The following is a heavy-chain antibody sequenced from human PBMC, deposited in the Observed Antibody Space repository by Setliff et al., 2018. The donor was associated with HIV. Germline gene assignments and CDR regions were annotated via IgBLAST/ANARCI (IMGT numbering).Heavy chain of an antibody. Sequence: SETLSLTCTVSGGSISSYYWSWIRQPPGKGLEWIGYIYYSGSTNYNPSLKSRVTISVDTSKNQFSLKPSSVTAADTAVYYCARGPRGIAVAGDAFDIWGQGTMVIVSS. CDR3: ARGPRGIAVAGDAFDI. CDR2: IYYSGST. CDR1: GGSISSYY. D-gene: IGHD6-19*01. J-gene: IGHJ3*02. V-gene: IGHV4-59*01.